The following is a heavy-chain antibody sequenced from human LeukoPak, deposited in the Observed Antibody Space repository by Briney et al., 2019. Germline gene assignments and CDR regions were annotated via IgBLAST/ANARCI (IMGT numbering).Heavy chain of an antibody. CDR3: AKSKIADY. J-gene: IGHJ4*02. V-gene: IGHV3-30*18. Sequence: GGSLRLSCAASGFTFSSYGMHWVRQAPGKGLEWVAVISYDGSNKYYADPVKGRFTISRDNSKNTLYLQMNSLRAEDTAVYYCAKSKIADYWGQGTLVTVSS. CDR1: GFTFSSYG. CDR2: ISYDGSNK. D-gene: IGHD3-22*01.